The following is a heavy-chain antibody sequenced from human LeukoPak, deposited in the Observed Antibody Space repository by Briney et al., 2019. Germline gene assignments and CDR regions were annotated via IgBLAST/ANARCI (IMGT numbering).Heavy chain of an antibody. J-gene: IGHJ3*02. V-gene: IGHV1-2*02. CDR1: GYTFTSYY. Sequence: GASVKVSCKASGYTFTSYYMYGVRQAPGQGGEGRGWINPNSGGTNYAQKFQGRVTMTRDTSNNKAYMELRRLSSDDTAVYSCARDAYYDSSGDDAFDIWGQGTMVTVSS. CDR2: INPNSGGT. D-gene: IGHD3-22*01. CDR3: ARDAYYDSSGDDAFDI.